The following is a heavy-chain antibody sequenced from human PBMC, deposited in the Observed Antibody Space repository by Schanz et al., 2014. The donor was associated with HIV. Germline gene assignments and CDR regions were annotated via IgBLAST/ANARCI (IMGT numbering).Heavy chain of an antibody. Sequence: DVQLLESGGGLVQPGGSLRLSCTASGITFSTQAMSWVRQAPGKGLEWVSTMSGRSGNTYYADSVKGRFTISRDNSKNTLYLQXXXLRAXXTAVYYCAGNRRARGGYYYDYFDTWGQGTLVTVSS. V-gene: IGHV3-23*01. J-gene: IGHJ4*02. CDR2: MSGRSGNT. CDR3: AGNRRARGGYYYDYFDT. CDR1: GITFSTQA. D-gene: IGHD3-22*01.